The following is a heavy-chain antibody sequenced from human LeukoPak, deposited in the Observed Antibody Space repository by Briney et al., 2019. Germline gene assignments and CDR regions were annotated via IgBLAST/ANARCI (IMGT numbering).Heavy chain of an antibody. CDR2: INSNGRST. CDR1: AFTFSAFA. Sequence: GGSLRLPCSASAFTFSAFAMHWVRQAPGKGLGYVSAINSNGRSTYYADSMKGRVTISRDNSKNTVYLQMTSLRPGDTAVYYCVKEMATITSPFDYWGQGTLVTVSS. V-gene: IGHV3-64D*09. D-gene: IGHD5-24*01. J-gene: IGHJ4*02. CDR3: VKEMATITSPFDY.